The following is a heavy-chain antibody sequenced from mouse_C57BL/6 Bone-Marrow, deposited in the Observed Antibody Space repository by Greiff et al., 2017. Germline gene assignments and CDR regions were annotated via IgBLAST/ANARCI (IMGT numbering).Heavy chain of an antibody. V-gene: IGHV5-2*01. CDR1: EYEFPSHD. CDR3: ARHRRTITGTYAMDY. Sequence: EVQRVESGGGLVQPGESLKLSCESNEYEFPSHDMSWVRKTPEKRLELVAAINSDGGSTYYPDTMERRFIISRANTKKTLYLQMSSLRPKDTALFYWARHRRTITGTYAMDYWGQGTSVTVSS. J-gene: IGHJ4*01. D-gene: IGHD4-1*01. CDR2: INSDGGST.